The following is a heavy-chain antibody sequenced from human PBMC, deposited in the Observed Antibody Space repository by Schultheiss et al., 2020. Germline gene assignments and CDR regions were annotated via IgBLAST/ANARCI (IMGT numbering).Heavy chain of an antibody. CDR2: IYHSGST. CDR1: GGSISSSNW. Sequence: SETLSLTCAVSGGSISSSNWWSWVRQPPGKGLEWIGEIYHSGSTNYNPSLKSRVTISVDKSKNQFSLKLSSVTAADTAVYYCARGNRGVRKTFDYWGQGTLVTVSS. V-gene: IGHV4-4*02. J-gene: IGHJ4*02. D-gene: IGHD3-10*01. CDR3: ARGNRGVRKTFDY.